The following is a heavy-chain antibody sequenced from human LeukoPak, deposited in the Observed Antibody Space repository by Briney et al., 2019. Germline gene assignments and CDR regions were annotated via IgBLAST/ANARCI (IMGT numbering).Heavy chain of an antibody. V-gene: IGHV4-59*08. D-gene: IGHD3-3*01. J-gene: IGHJ6*03. CDR1: GDSISSYY. CDR2: IYYSGST. Sequence: SETLSLTCTVSGDSISSYYWSWIRQPPGKGLEWIGYIYYSGSTNYNPSLKSRVTISVDTSKNQFSLKLSSVTAADTAVYYCARIPYDFWSGFDYYYYYYMDVWGKGTTVTVSS. CDR3: ARIPYDFWSGFDYYYYYYMDV.